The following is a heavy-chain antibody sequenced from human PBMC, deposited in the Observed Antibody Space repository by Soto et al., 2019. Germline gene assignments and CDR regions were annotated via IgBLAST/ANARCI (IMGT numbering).Heavy chain of an antibody. Sequence: SVKVSCKASGGTFSSYAISWVRQAPGQGLEWMGGIIPICGTANYAQKFQGRVTMTGDESTSTAYMELSSLRSEDTAVYYCVRAEGRDFWSGQSNWFDPWGQGTLVTVSS. D-gene: IGHD3-3*01. CDR2: IIPICGTA. CDR1: GGTFSSYA. J-gene: IGHJ5*02. CDR3: VRAEGRDFWSGQSNWFDP. V-gene: IGHV1-69*13.